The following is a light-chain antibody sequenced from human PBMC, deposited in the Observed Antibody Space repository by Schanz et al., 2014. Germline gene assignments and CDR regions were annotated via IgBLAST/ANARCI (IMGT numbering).Light chain of an antibody. V-gene: IGKV3-15*01. Sequence: EIVMTQSPATLSVSPGERATLSCRASQSVSSNLAWYQQKPGQAPRLLMYGASTRASGIPARFSGSGSGREFTLTISSLQSEDFAVYYCQQYNNWPPLTFGGGTNVELK. CDR2: GAS. CDR3: QQYNNWPPLT. J-gene: IGKJ4*01. CDR1: QSVSSN.